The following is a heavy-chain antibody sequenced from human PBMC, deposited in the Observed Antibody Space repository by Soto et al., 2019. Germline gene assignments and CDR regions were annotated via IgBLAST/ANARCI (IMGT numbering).Heavy chain of an antibody. D-gene: IGHD1-1*01. J-gene: IGHJ2*01. CDR3: ARWGGNDKWYSDL. Sequence: EVQLVESGGGLVQPGGSLRLFCAGSGFTFSSYDMHWVRQATGKGLEWVSTIGTVGDTYYADSVKGRFTISRESGKNSWNLKMNSLRAGDTVVYYWARWGGNDKWYSDLWGRGTLSLSPQ. CDR2: IGTVGDT. CDR1: GFTFSSYD. V-gene: IGHV3-13*01.